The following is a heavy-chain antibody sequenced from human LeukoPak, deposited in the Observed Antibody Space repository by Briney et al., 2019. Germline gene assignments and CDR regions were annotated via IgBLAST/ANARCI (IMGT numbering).Heavy chain of an antibody. CDR1: AFTFSSYA. CDR3: AKAWALTYLGGVDS. CDR2: LSGTGGNT. V-gene: IGHV3-23*01. J-gene: IGHJ4*02. Sequence: GGSLRLSCAASAFTFSSYAMAWVRQASGKGLEGVSTLSGTGGNTYYADSVRGRFTISRDNSKNTLYLQMNSLRAEDTAVYYCAKAWALTYLGGVDSWGQGTLVTVSS. D-gene: IGHD2-21*02.